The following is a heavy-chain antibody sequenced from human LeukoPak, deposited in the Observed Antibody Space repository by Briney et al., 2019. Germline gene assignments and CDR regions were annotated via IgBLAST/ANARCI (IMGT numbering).Heavy chain of an antibody. D-gene: IGHD3-10*01. J-gene: IGHJ6*03. CDR3: ARQPPYYGSGIGYMDV. CDR1: GYSFTSYW. CDR2: IYPGDSDT. V-gene: IGHV5-51*01. Sequence: GESLKISCKGSGYSFTSYWIGWVRQMPGKGLERMGIIYPGDSDTRYIPSFQGQVTISADKSISSAYLQWSSLYASDTDMYYCARQPPYYGSGIGYMDVWGKGTTVIVSS.